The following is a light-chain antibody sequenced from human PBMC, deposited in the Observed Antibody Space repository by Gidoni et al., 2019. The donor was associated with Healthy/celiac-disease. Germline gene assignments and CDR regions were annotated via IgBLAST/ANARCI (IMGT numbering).Light chain of an antibody. Sequence: QSVLTQPPSVSAAPAQKVTISCSGSSSNIGNNYVSWYQQLPGTAPKLLIYDNNKRPSGIPDRFSGSKSGTSATLGITGLQTGDEADYYCGTWDSSLSAYVFGTGTKVTVL. CDR3: GTWDSSLSAYV. CDR1: SSNIGNNY. J-gene: IGLJ1*01. V-gene: IGLV1-51*01. CDR2: DNN.